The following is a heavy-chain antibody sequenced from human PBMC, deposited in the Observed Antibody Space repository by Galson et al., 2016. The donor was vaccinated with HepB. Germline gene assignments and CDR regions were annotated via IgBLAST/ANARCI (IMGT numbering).Heavy chain of an antibody. CDR1: GFTFDDYA. CDR3: AKDLRREYSTSGGDVFEI. CDR2: ITWNSDTV. V-gene: IGHV3-9*01. Sequence: SLRLSCAASGFTFDDYAFHWVRQAPGKGLEWVSHITWNSDTVVYADSVKGRFTISRDNDRNSLYLQMNSLRPEDTAVYYCAKDLRREYSTSGGDVFEIWGQGTMVTVSS. J-gene: IGHJ3*02. D-gene: IGHD6-6*01.